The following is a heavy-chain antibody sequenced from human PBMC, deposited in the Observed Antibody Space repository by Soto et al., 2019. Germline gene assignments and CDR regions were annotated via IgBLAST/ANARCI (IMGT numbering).Heavy chain of an antibody. J-gene: IGHJ2*01. CDR2: IWDDGTRR. Sequence: QVQLAESGGGVVQAGQSLRVSCEASGFAFGTYVMHWVRQAPGKGLEWVALIWDDGTRREYLESVRGRFTISRDNSKNTMYLQVNNLSVEDTALYYCVRDRDPMNPEVIMTVGHLRLWGRGTLVSVSS. V-gene: IGHV3-33*01. CDR1: GFAFGTYV. D-gene: IGHD3-16*01. CDR3: VRDRDPMNPEVIMTVGHLRL.